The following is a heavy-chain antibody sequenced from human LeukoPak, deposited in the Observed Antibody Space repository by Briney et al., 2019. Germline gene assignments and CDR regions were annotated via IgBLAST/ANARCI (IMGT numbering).Heavy chain of an antibody. V-gene: IGHV4-39*01. CDR1: CCSISSSSYY. CDR2: IYYSGST. J-gene: IGHJ4*02. D-gene: IGHD3-22*01. CDR3: ARQRGYYDSSGYYPDY. Sequence: PSETLSLTCTVSCCSISSSSYYWGWIRQPPGKGLEWIGSIYYSGSTYYNPSLKSRVTISADTSKNQFSLKLSSVTAADTAVYYCARQRGYYDSSGYYPDYWGQGTLVTVSS.